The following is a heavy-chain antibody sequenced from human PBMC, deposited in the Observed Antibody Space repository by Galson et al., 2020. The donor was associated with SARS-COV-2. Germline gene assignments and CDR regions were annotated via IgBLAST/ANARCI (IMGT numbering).Heavy chain of an antibody. CDR2: IDWDDDK. CDR3: ARAPGYSRSWFGYFDY. CDR1: GFSLSTSGMR. Sequence: SGPTLVKPTQTLTLTCTFSGFSLSTSGMRVTWIRQPPGKALEWLARIDWDDDKFYSTSLKTRLTISKDTSKNQVVLTMTSMDPVDTATYYCARAPGYSRSWFGYFDYWGQGTLVTVSS. D-gene: IGHD6-13*01. V-gene: IGHV2-70*04. J-gene: IGHJ4*02.